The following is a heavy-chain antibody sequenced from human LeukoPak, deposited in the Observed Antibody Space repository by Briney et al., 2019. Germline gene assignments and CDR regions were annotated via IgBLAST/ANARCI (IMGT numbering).Heavy chain of an antibody. V-gene: IGHV1-18*01. D-gene: IGHD3-22*01. CDR1: GYTFTSYG. Sequence: ASVTVSCKASGYTFTSYGISWVRQAPAQGLELMGWISAYNGNTNYAQKLQGRVTMTTDTSTSTAYMELRSLRSDDTAVYYCARQSYYYDSSGYYSYDAFDIWGQGTMVTVSS. J-gene: IGHJ3*02. CDR2: ISAYNGNT. CDR3: ARQSYYYDSSGYYSYDAFDI.